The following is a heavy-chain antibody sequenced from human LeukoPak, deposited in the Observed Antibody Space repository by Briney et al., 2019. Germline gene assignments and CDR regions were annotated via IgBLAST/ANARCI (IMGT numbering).Heavy chain of an antibody. D-gene: IGHD3-10*01. CDR1: GYTFTSYY. J-gene: IGHJ6*02. CDR2: INPSGGST. V-gene: IGHV1-46*01. CDR3: ARVLLWFGDSYAMDV. Sequence: ASVKVSCKASGYTFTSYYMHWVRQAPGQGLEWMGIINPSGGSTSYAQKFQGRVTMTRDTSISTAYMELSRLRSDDTAVYYCARVLLWFGDSYAMDVWGQGTTVTVSS.